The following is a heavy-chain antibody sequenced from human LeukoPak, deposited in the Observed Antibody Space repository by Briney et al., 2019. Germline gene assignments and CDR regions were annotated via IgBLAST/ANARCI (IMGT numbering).Heavy chain of an antibody. Sequence: GASVKVSCKTSGYTFSNYGVSWVRQAPGQGLEWMGWISAYNGNTNYAQKLQGRVTMTTDTSTSTAYMELRSLRSDDTAVYYCARNKWELPPDDAFDIWGQGTMVTVSS. CDR3: ARNKWELPPDDAFDI. V-gene: IGHV1-18*01. CDR1: GYTFSNYG. CDR2: ISAYNGNT. J-gene: IGHJ3*02. D-gene: IGHD1-26*01.